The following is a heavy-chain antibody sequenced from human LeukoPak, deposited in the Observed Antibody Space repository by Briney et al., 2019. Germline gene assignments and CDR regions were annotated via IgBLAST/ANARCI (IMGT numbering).Heavy chain of an antibody. V-gene: IGHV3-21*01. Sequence: GRCLSPSWAASGFTFSSHSINWVRQAPGGWLEWVSSIISSISYIYYADSVKGRFNISRDNAKNSLYLQMNSLRAEDTAVYYCARYCSSTSCSLYYYYGMDVWGQGTTVTVSS. D-gene: IGHD2-2*01. CDR3: ARYCSSTSCSLYYYYGMDV. CDR1: GFTFSSHS. CDR2: IISSISYI. J-gene: IGHJ6*02.